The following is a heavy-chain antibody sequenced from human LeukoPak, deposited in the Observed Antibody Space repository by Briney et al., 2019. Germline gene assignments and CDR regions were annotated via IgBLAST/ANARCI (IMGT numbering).Heavy chain of an antibody. CDR2: IYYTGST. D-gene: IGHD1-26*01. CDR1: GGSISGYY. V-gene: IGHV4-59*08. Sequence: SETLSLTCAVSGGSISGYYWSWIRQPPGKGLEWIGYIYYTGSTNYNPSLKSRVTISVETSKNQFSLKLSSVTAADTAVYYCARGVAGSGSTPKYWGQGTLVTVSS. J-gene: IGHJ4*02. CDR3: ARGVAGSGSTPKY.